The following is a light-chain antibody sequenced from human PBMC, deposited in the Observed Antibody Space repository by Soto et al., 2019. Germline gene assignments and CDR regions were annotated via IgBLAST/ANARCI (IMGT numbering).Light chain of an antibody. J-gene: IGKJ1*01. CDR1: QSFSSHF. V-gene: IGKV3-20*01. CDR3: QQYAISHRT. Sequence: EIVLTQSPGTLSLSPGERATLSCRASQSFSSHFLAWYQQRPGQAPRLLIYAASSRATGIPDRFSGSASGTDFTLTISRLEPEDFAMYYCQQYAISHRTFGQGTRWIS. CDR2: AAS.